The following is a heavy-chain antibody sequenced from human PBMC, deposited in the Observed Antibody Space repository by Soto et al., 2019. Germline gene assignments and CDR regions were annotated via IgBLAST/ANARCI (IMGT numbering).Heavy chain of an antibody. V-gene: IGHV3-53*01. D-gene: IGHD5-18*01. Sequence: PXGSLKLSCSASGFTVSSNYMSWVRQAPGKGLEWVSVIYSGGSTYYADSVKGRFTISRDNSKNTLYLQMNSLRAEDTAVYYCARDFRGYSYGYYYYYGMDVWGQGTTVTVSS. CDR3: ARDFRGYSYGYYYYYGMDV. J-gene: IGHJ6*02. CDR2: IYSGGST. CDR1: GFTVSSNY.